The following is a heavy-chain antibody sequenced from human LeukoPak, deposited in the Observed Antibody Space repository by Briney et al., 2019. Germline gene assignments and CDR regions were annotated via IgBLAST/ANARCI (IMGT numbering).Heavy chain of an antibody. Sequence: ASVKVSCKASGGTFSSYAISRVRQAPGQGLEWMGRIIPIFGTANYAQKFQGRVTITTDESTSTAYMELSSLRSEDTAVYYCARDPDYYDSSGYYYYYYMDVWGKGTTVTVSS. CDR3: ARDPDYYDSSGYYYYYYMDV. V-gene: IGHV1-69*05. CDR2: IIPIFGTA. D-gene: IGHD3-22*01. J-gene: IGHJ6*03. CDR1: GGTFSSYA.